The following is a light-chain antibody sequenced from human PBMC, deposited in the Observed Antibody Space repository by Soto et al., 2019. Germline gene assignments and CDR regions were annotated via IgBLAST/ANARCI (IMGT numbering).Light chain of an antibody. CDR3: QQYGGSSRM. Sequence: EIVLTQSPATLSLSPGERATLSCRASQSVRNNYLAWYQQKPGQAPRLLTYETYRRATGIPDRFSGSGSGIDFTLTISRLEPEDFAVYLCQQYGGSSRMFGLGTKVDIK. CDR2: ETY. V-gene: IGKV3-20*01. J-gene: IGKJ1*01. CDR1: QSVRNNY.